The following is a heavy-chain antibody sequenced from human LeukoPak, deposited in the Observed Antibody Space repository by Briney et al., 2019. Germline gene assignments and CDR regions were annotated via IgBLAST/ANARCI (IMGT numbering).Heavy chain of an antibody. J-gene: IGHJ4*02. CDR2: IWYDGSNK. D-gene: IGHD6-19*01. CDR3: AKAPSFGSGWYYFDY. CDR1: GFTLSSYG. Sequence: SGRSLRLSCAASGFTLSSYGMHWVRQAPGKGLEWVAVIWYDGSNKYYADSVKGRFTISRDNSKNTLYLQMNSLRAEDTAVYYCAKAPSFGSGWYYFDYWGQGTLVTVSS. V-gene: IGHV3-33*06.